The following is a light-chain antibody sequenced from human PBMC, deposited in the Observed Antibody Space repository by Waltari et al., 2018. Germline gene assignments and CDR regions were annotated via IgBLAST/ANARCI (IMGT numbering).Light chain of an antibody. Sequence: QSALTQPASVSGSPGQSITIPFPGTRSDVGCYNFVSWYKQHPGKVPKLIIYDVTNRPSGVSNRFSGSKSGNTASLTISGLQAEDEADYYCSSYTTSSTYVFGTGTKVTVL. V-gene: IGLV2-14*03. CDR1: RSDVGCYNF. J-gene: IGLJ1*01. CDR2: DVT. CDR3: SSYTTSSTYV.